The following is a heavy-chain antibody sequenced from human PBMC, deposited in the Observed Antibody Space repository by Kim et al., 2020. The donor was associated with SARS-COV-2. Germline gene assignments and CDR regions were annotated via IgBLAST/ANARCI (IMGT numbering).Heavy chain of an antibody. D-gene: IGHD1-1*01. Sequence: GGSLRLSCAASGFTFSSYAMRWVRQAPGKGLEWVADICCSGGNTNYADSVKGRFTISRDNSKNTLYLQLSSLRAEDTAVYYCAKEARGYEFEYWGQGTLVTVSS. CDR3: AKEARGYEFEY. CDR2: ICCSGGNT. J-gene: IGHJ4*02. CDR1: GFTFSSYA. V-gene: IGHV3-23*01.